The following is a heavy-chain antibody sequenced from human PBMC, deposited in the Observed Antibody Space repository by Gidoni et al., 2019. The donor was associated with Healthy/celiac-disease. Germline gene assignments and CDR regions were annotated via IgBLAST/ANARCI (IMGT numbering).Heavy chain of an antibody. Sequence: QVQLVESGGGVVQPGRSLSLSCAASGFTFSRYGMHWVRQAPGKGLEWVAVIWYDGSNKYYADSVKGRFTISRDNSKNTLYLQMNSLRAEDTAVYYCARDSYCSSTSCYLGGYGMDVWGQGTTVTVSS. D-gene: IGHD2-2*01. CDR3: ARDSYCSSTSCYLGGYGMDV. V-gene: IGHV3-33*01. CDR2: IWYDGSNK. J-gene: IGHJ6*02. CDR1: GFTFSRYG.